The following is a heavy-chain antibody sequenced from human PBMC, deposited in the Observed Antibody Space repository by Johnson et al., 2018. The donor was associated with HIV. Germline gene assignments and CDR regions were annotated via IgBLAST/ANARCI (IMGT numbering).Heavy chain of an antibody. V-gene: IGHV3-30-3*01. Sequence: QVQLVESGGGVVQPGRSLRLSCAASGFTFSSYAMHWVRQAPGKGLEWVAVISSAGINKYYAQSVKGRFTIPRHNSKNTIYLQRNSLRAEDTAVYYCARERPGSGYDWGDAFDIWGQGTMVTVSS. CDR2: ISSAGINK. CDR1: GFTFSSYA. J-gene: IGHJ3*02. CDR3: ARERPGSGYDWGDAFDI. D-gene: IGHD5-12*01.